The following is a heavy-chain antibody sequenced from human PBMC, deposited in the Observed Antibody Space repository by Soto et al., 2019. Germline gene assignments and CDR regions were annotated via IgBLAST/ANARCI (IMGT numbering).Heavy chain of an antibody. CDR2: IYWDDDK. D-gene: IGHD1-20*01. CDR3: AHSPYNPSRTAFGY. J-gene: IGHJ4*02. V-gene: IGHV2-5*02. Sequence: QITLKESGPTLVKPTQALTLTCTFSGLSLSTRGVSVGWIRQPPGKALEWLALIYWDDDKRYSPSLKSRLTVTKDASKNQVVLTMNNMDPVDAATYYCAHSPYNPSRTAFGYWGQGTLVTGSS. CDR1: GLSLSTRGVS.